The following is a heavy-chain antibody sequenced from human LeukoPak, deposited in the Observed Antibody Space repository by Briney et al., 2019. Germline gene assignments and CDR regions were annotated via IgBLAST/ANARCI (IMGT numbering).Heavy chain of an antibody. V-gene: IGHV3-74*01. CDR1: GFTFSSYW. CDR3: ARVGDSSSWYGIDY. Sequence: GGSLRLSCAASGFTFSSYWMHWVRQPPGKGLVWVSRINPDGSVTTHADSVEGRFTISRDNAKNSLYLQMNSLRAEDTAVYYCARVGDSSSWYGIDYWGQRTLVTVSS. CDR2: INPDGSVT. D-gene: IGHD6-13*01. J-gene: IGHJ4*02.